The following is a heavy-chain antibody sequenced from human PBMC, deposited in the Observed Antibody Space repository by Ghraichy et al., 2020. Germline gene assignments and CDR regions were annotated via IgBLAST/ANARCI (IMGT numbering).Heavy chain of an antibody. Sequence: ETLSLTCAASGFTISNYSMNWVRQAPGKGLEWVSYIKSSSSTMYYAYSVQGRFTISRDNVKNSLYLQRNSLRDEDTAVYYCARGNRDGYNSLYDYWGQGTLVTVSS. V-gene: IGHV3-48*02. J-gene: IGHJ4*02. D-gene: IGHD5-24*01. CDR1: GFTISNYS. CDR2: IKSSSSTM. CDR3: ARGNRDGYNSLYDY.